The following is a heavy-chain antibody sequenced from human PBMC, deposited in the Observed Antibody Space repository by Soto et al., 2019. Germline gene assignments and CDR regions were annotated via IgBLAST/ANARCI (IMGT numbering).Heavy chain of an antibody. Sequence: QEQLVESGGDVVQPGRSLTLSCAASRFTFSANAMNWVRQAPGKGLEWVAVIAYDGTIKIYRDSEKGRFTISRDDSKSTLYLQMNSLRPEDTAVYYCARDKIKGAPDYLDSWGQGTLVTVSS. CDR3: ARDKIKGAPDYLDS. CDR1: RFTFSANA. D-gene: IGHD1-26*01. CDR2: IAYDGTIK. V-gene: IGHV3-30-3*01. J-gene: IGHJ4*02.